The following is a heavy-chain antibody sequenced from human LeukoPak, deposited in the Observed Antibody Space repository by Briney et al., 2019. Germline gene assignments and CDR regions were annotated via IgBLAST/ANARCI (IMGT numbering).Heavy chain of an antibody. D-gene: IGHD3-3*01. CDR3: ARAHPPYYDFWSGYVDY. V-gene: IGHV4-31*03. CDR2: IYYSGST. CDR1: GGSISSGGYY. Sequence: SETLSLTCTVSGGSISSGGYYWSWIRQHPGKGLEWIGYIYYSGSTYYNPSLKSRVTISVDTSKNQFSLKLSSVTAADTAAYYCARAHPPYYDFWSGYVDYWGQGTLVTVSS. J-gene: IGHJ4*02.